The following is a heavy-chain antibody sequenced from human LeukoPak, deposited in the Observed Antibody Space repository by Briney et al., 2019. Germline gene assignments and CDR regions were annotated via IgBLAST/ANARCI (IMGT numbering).Heavy chain of an antibody. J-gene: IGHJ5*02. Sequence: SETLSLTCTVSGGSTNTYYWTWIRQPAGRGLEWIGLIYTSGSTNYNPSLKSRVTISVDTSKNQFSLKLSSVTAADTAVYYCARSGDGYNFYWFDPWGQGTLVTVSS. V-gene: IGHV4-4*07. D-gene: IGHD5-24*01. CDR3: ARSGDGYNFYWFDP. CDR1: GGSTNTYY. CDR2: IYTSGST.